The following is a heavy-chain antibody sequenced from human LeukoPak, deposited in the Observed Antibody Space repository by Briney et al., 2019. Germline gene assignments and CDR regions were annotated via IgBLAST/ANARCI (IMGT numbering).Heavy chain of an antibody. J-gene: IGHJ6*03. CDR1: GFTFSDYE. V-gene: IGHV3-48*03. CDR2: ISTSGSII. CDR3: ARDATTEPGTVYMDV. Sequence: GGSLRLSCAASGFTFSDYEMNWARQAPGKGLEWILHISTSGSIIHYADSVKGRFTISRDNAKNSLYLQMNSLRAEDTALYFCARDATTEPGTVYMDVWGKGTTVTISS. D-gene: IGHD6-13*01.